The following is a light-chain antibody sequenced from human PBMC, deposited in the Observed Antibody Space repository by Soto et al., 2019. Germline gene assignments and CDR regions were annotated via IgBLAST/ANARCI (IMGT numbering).Light chain of an antibody. J-gene: IGLJ1*01. CDR3: CSYAGTGTYV. CDR2: EGS. CDR1: SSDVGNYNL. V-gene: IGLV2-23*01. Sequence: QSALTQPASVSGSPGQSSTISCTGTSSDVGNYNLVSWYQQHPGKAPKLMVYEGSQRPSGVSNRFSGSKSGNTASLTISGLQAEDEADYFCCSYAGTGTYVFGIGTKLTVL.